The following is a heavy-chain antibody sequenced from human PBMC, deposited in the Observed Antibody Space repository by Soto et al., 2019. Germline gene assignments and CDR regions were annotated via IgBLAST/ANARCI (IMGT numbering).Heavy chain of an antibody. CDR2: INHSGST. J-gene: IGHJ5*02. D-gene: IGHD2-15*01. CDR3: ARGRRNVVVVAATLRNNWFDP. CDR1: GGSFSGYY. Sequence: SETLSLTCAVYGGSFSGYYWSWIRQPPGKGLEWIGEINHSGSTNYNPSLKSRVTISVDTSKNQFSLKLGSVTAADTAVYYCARGRRNVVVVAATLRNNWFDPWGQGTLVTVSS. V-gene: IGHV4-34*01.